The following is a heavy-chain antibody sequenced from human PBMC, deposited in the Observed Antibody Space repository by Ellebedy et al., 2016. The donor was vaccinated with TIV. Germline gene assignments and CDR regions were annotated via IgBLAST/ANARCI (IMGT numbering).Heavy chain of an antibody. CDR3: ARADSSGYPADY. Sequence: ASVKVSXXASGYTFTSYYMHWVRQAPGQGLEWMGIINPSGGSTSYAQKFQGRVTMTRDTSTSTVYMELSSLRSEDTAVYYCARADSSGYPADYWGQGTLVTVSS. CDR2: INPSGGST. CDR1: GYTFTSYY. J-gene: IGHJ4*02. D-gene: IGHD3-22*01. V-gene: IGHV1-46*01.